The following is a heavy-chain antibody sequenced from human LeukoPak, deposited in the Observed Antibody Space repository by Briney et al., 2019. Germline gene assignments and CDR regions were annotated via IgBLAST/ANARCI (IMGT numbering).Heavy chain of an antibody. CDR1: GGSISSYY. CDR2: IYYSGST. J-gene: IGHJ4*02. V-gene: IGHV4-59*01. Sequence: SETLSLTCTDSGGSISSYYWSWIRQLPGKGLEWIGYIYYSGSTNYNPSLKSRVTISVDTSKNQFSLKLSSVTAADTAVYYCARVAAAGQFDYWGQGTLVTVSS. D-gene: IGHD6-13*01. CDR3: ARVAAAGQFDY.